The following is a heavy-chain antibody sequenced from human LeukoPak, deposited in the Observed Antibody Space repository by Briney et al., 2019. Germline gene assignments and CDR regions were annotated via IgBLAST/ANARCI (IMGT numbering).Heavy chain of an antibody. D-gene: IGHD5-12*01. J-gene: IGHJ4*02. CDR2: MYSGGST. Sequence: SGGSLRLSCAASGFTVSSNYMSWVRQAPGKGLEWVSVMYSGGSTYYADSMKGRFTISRDNAKNSLYLQMNSLRAEDTAVYYCARSPEDSGYVPFDYWGQGTLDTVSS. CDR1: GFTVSSNY. CDR3: ARSPEDSGYVPFDY. V-gene: IGHV3-53*01.